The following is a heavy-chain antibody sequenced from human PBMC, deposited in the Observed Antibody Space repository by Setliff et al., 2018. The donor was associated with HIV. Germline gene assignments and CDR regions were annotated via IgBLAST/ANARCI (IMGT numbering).Heavy chain of an antibody. CDR1: GFTFSSFA. CDR3: AKGLDYVDSSGYSYFRL. J-gene: IGHJ4*02. Sequence: PGGSLRLSCGASGFTFSSFAMNWVRHAPGKGLEWVSAVSGSGTATEYADSVKGRFTISRDNSKNALYLEMNNLRAEDTAIHYCAKGLDYVDSSGYSYFRLWGQGTQVTVSS. V-gene: IGHV3-23*01. D-gene: IGHD3-22*01. CDR2: VSGSGTAT.